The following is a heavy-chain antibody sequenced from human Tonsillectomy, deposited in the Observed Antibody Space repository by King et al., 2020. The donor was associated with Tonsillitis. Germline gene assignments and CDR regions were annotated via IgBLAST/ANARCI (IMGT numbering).Heavy chain of an antibody. D-gene: IGHD2-21*02. CDR1: GFTFSNYV. CDR2: ISGGSSST. CDR3: VKWSTAQRPYFFDS. J-gene: IGHJ4*02. V-gene: IGHV3-23*04. Sequence: DVQLVESGGGLEQPGGSLRLSCAASGFTFSNYVMSWVRQAPGKGLEWVSAISGGSSSTYHADSVQGRFAISRDNSQNTLFLQMNSLRSEDTAMYYCVKWSTAQRPYFFDSWGQGALVTVSS.